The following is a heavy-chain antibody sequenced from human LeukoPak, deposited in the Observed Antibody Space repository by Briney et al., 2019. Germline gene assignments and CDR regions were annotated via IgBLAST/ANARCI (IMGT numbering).Heavy chain of an antibody. CDR1: GFTVSSNY. V-gene: IGHV3-53*01. CDR3: ARGRDIVVVPAAIPLDY. CDR2: IYTDGST. J-gene: IGHJ4*02. Sequence: GGSLRLSCAASGFTVSSNYMSWVRQAPGKGLEWVSVIYTDGSTYYTDSVKGRFTISRDNAKNSLYLQMNSLRAEDTAVYYCARGRDIVVVPAAIPLDYWGQGTLVTVSS. D-gene: IGHD2-2*02.